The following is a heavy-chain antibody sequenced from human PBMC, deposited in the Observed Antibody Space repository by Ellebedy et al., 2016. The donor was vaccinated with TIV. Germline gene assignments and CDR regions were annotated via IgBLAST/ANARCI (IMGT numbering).Heavy chain of an antibody. D-gene: IGHD6-19*01. V-gene: IGHV1-2*04. CDR2: INPNSGGT. CDR1: GYTFTGYY. J-gene: IGHJ4*02. CDR3: ARDEGSIAGDSSGWYSFDY. Sequence: ASVKVSCKASGYTFTGYYMHWVRQAPGQGLEWMGWINPNSGGTNYAQKFQGWVTMTRDTSISTAYMELSRLRSDDTAVYYCARDEGSIAGDSSGWYSFDYWGQGTLVTVSS.